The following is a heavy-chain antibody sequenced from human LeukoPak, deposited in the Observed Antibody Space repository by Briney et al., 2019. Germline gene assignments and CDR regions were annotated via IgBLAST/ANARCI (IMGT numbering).Heavy chain of an antibody. CDR3: ARDPYKGATTTSPIDY. J-gene: IGHJ4*02. D-gene: IGHD1-26*01. CDR2: IKQDGSEK. CDR1: GFTFSSYW. V-gene: IGHV3-7*01. Sequence: GGSLRLSCAASGFTFSSYWMSWVRQAPGKGLEWVANIKQDGSEKYYVDSVKGRFTISRDNAKSSLYLQMNSLRAEDTAVYYCARDPYKGATTTSPIDYWGQGTLVTVSS.